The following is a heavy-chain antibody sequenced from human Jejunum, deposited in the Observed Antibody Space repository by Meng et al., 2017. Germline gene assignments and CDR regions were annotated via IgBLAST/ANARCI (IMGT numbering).Heavy chain of an antibody. CDR1: GGSISGGSISSAVYY. D-gene: IGHD5-18*01. Sequence: QRTESGPGLKKPSPTLSLPRTVFGGSISGGSISSAVYYWGWVRQHPGMGLEWIGYIYYSGTTDSGSTYYNPSLKSRLSISVDTSKNQFSLKLSSVTAADTAVYYCARGGYYSFDYWGQGALVTVSS. V-gene: IGHV4-31*02. CDR3: ARGGYYSFDY. CDR2: IYYSGTTDSGST. J-gene: IGHJ4*02.